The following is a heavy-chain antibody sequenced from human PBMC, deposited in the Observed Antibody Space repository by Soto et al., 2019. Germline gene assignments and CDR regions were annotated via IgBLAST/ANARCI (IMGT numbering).Heavy chain of an antibody. CDR2: IYPGDSDT. J-gene: IGHJ4*02. D-gene: IGHD4-17*01. CDR1: GYSFTSYW. Sequence: PGESLKISCKGSGYSFTSYWIGWVRQMPGKGLEWMGIIYPGDSDTRYSPSFQGQVTISADKSISTAYLQWSSLKASDTAMYYCGSGEPYGHYAPFSSDYWGQRTLVPVSS. V-gene: IGHV5-51*01. CDR3: GSGEPYGHYAPFSSDY.